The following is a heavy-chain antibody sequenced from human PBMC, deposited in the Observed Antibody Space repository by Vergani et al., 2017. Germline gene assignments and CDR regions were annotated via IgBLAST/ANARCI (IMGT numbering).Heavy chain of an antibody. D-gene: IGHD4-11*01. CDR2: IASSTSYI. Sequence: VQLVEWGGGVVQPGGSLRLSCAASGFTFTNYNMNWVRQAPGKGLEWVSSIASSTSYIYYADSVKGRFTVSRDNAKNSLHLQMNSLRVEDTAMYFCAKDLSYSTAWPHFDSRGQGTLVTVSS. CDR3: AKDLSYSTAWPHFDS. V-gene: IGHV3-21*01. J-gene: IGHJ4*02. CDR1: GFTFTNYN.